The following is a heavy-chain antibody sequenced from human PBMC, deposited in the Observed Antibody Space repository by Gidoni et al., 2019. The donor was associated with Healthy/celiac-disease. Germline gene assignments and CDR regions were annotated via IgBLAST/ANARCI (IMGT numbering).Heavy chain of an antibody. Sequence: QVQLVQSGAEVKKPGSSVKVSCKASGGTFSGYAISWVRQAPGQGLEWMGGIIPIFGTANYAQKFQGRVTITADESTSTAYMELSSLRSEDTAVYYCARGTNYYGSGSYYKVRDPNWFDPWGQGTLVTVSS. CDR3: ARGTNYYGSGSYYKVRDPNWFDP. V-gene: IGHV1-69*01. J-gene: IGHJ5*02. CDR2: IIPIFGTA. D-gene: IGHD3-10*01. CDR1: GGTFSGYA.